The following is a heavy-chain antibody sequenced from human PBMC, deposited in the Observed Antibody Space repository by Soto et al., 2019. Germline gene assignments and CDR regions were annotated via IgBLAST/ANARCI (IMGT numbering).Heavy chain of an antibody. D-gene: IGHD6-6*01. J-gene: IGHJ6*02. CDR1: GGSISSGGYY. V-gene: IGHV4-31*03. Sequence: SETLSLTCTVSGGSISSGGYYWSWIRQHPGKGLEWIGYIYYSGSTYYNPSLKSRVTISVDTSKNQFSLKLSSVTAADTAVYYCARASGSSSSWVTNYYYYYGMDVWGQGTTVTVSS. CDR2: IYYSGST. CDR3: ARASGSSSSWVTNYYYYYGMDV.